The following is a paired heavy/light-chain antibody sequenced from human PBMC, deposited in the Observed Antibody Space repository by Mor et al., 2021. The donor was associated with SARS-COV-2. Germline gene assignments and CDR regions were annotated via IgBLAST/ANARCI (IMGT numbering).Light chain of an antibody. V-gene: IGLV1-40*01. J-gene: IGLJ3*02. CDR1: SSNIGAGHD. CDR2: GNH. CDR3: QSYDSSLSVPV. Sequence: QSVLTQPPSVSGAPGQRVTISCTGSSSNIGAGHDVQWYQQPPGTAPKVVMYGNHNRPSGVPDRFSGSKSGTSASLAISGLQAEDEADYYCQSYDSSLSVPVFGGGTKLTVL.
Heavy chain of an antibody. D-gene: IGHD2-21*01. J-gene: IGHJ2*01. CDR1: GFTFKNYA. CDR2: IGGSGSRT. CDR3: AKTSGDVTLIYWHFDH. V-gene: IGHV3-23*04. Sequence: EVQLVDSGGGLVQPGGSLRLSCAASGFTFKNYAITWVRQAPGKGLEWVSAIGGSGSRTYYADSVKGRFTISRDNSKNTMYLQMNSLRAEDTAVYYCAKTSGDVTLIYWHFDHWGRGTLVTVSS.